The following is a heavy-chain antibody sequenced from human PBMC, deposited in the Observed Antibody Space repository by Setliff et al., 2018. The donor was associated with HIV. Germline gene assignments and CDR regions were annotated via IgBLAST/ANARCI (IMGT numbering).Heavy chain of an antibody. CDR3: ATCRHRPSNWFDP. J-gene: IGHJ5*02. V-gene: IGHV4-39*07. CDR2: IFHSGSP. CDR1: GGSISSSGPGYY. Sequence: SETLSLTCTVSGGSISSSGPGYYWGWVRQPPGKGLEWIGEIFHSGSPNYNPSLKSRLTISVDKPKNQFSLRLTSVTAADTAVYYCATCRHRPSNWFDPWGQGTVVTVSS.